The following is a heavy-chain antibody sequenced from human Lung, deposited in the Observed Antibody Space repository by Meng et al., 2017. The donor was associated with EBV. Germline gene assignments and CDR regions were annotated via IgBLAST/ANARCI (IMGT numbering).Heavy chain of an antibody. V-gene: IGHV4-34*01. CDR2: INHSGST. CDR1: SDSFSEYY. J-gene: IGHJ4*02. Sequence: QVPLPQWGAGLLKPSETLSPPCAVYSDSFSEYYWSWIRQLPGKGLEWIGEINHSGSTNYNPSLKSRVTMSLDTSKRQFSLRLNSVTAADTGVYYCARGSPTVATDSWGQGTLVTVSS. D-gene: IGHD4-23*01. CDR3: ARGSPTVATDS.